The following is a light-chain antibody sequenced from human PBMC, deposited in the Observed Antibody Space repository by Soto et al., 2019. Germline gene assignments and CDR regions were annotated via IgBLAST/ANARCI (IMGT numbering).Light chain of an antibody. J-gene: IGKJ4*01. CDR2: WAS. CDR1: QSVLYSSNNKNY. CDR3: QQYYSIPRT. Sequence: DIVVTQSPESLAVSLGERATINCKSSQSVLYSSNNKNYLDWYQQKPGQTPKLLIYWASTRESGVPDRFSGSGSGTDFTLTISSLQAEDVAVYYCQQYYSIPRTFGGGTKVEIK. V-gene: IGKV4-1*01.